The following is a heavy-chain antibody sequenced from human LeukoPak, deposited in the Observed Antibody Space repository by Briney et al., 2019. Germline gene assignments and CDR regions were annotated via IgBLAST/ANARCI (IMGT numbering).Heavy chain of an antibody. Sequence: GGSLRLSCAASGFTFSSYWMSWVRQAPGKGLEWVANIKQDGSEKYYVDSVKGRFTISRDNAKNSLYLQMNSLRAEDTAVYYCARPQTMVRFEYYFDYWGQGTLVTVSS. CDR1: GFTFSSYW. V-gene: IGHV3-7*01. CDR3: ARPQTMVRFEYYFDY. D-gene: IGHD3-10*01. J-gene: IGHJ4*02. CDR2: IKQDGSEK.